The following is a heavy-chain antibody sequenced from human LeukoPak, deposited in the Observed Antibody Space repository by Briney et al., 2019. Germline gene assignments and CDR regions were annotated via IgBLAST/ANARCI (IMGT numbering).Heavy chain of an antibody. CDR2: IHGGGST. Sequence: PSETLSLTCTVSGGSISSHHWNWIRQPPGKGLEYVGNIHGGGSTNYNPSLQSRVSISLDTSKNQFSLNLRSVTAADTAVYYCARDTWDNNWYNFDSWGQGTLVTVSS. CDR3: ARDTWDNNWYNFDS. V-gene: IGHV4-59*11. J-gene: IGHJ4*02. D-gene: IGHD1-1*01. CDR1: GGSISSHH.